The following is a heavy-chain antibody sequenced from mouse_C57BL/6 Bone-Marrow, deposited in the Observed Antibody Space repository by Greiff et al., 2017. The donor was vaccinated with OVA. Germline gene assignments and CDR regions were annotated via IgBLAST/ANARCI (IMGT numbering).Heavy chain of an antibody. D-gene: IGHD2-5*01. CDR1: GYTFTSYW. Sequence: QVQLQQPGAELVKPGASVKLSCKASGYTFTSYWMHWVKQRPGQGLEWIGMIHPNSGSTNYNEKFKSKATLTVDTSSSTAYMQLSSLTSEDSAVYYGDSNYPPYWYFDVWGTGTTVTVSS. CDR3: DSNYPPYWYFDV. V-gene: IGHV1-64*01. J-gene: IGHJ1*03. CDR2: IHPNSGST.